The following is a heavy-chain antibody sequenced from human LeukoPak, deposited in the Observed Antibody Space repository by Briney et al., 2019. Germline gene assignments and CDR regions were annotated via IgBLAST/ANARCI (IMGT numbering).Heavy chain of an antibody. CDR3: ARKRPWGLSRYFDY. J-gene: IGHJ4*02. Sequence: PSETLSLTCTVSGDSISPYYWSWIRQPAGKGLEWIGRIYTSGSTNYNPSLKSRVTISLDTSKNQFSLKLSSVTAADTAVYYCARKRPWGLSRYFDYWGQGTLVTVSS. CDR1: GDSISPYY. CDR2: IYTSGST. V-gene: IGHV4-4*07. D-gene: IGHD7-27*01.